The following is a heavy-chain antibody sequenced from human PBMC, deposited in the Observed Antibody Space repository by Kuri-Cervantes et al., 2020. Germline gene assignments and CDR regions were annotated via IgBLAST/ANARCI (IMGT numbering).Heavy chain of an antibody. V-gene: IGHV3-53*01. J-gene: IGHJ6*02. CDR1: GFTVSSNY. CDR3: AKGLKGTSYYYYGMDV. Sequence: GESLKISCAASGFTVSSNYMSWVRQAPGKGLEWVSVIYSGGSTYYADSVKGRFTISRDNSKNTLYLQMNSLRAEDTAVYYCAKGLKGTSYYYYGMDVWGQGTTVTVSS. CDR2: IYSGGST. D-gene: IGHD2-2*01.